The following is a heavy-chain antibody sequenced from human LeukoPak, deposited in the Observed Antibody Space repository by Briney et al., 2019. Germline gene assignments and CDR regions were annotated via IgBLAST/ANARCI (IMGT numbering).Heavy chain of an antibody. D-gene: IGHD6-6*01. CDR1: GFTFSSYG. V-gene: IGHV3-33*01. J-gene: IGHJ4*02. CDR2: IWYDGSNK. CDR3: ARSIAARPPHDY. Sequence: GGSLRLSCAASGFTFSSYGMHWVRQAPGKGLEWVAVIWYDGSNKYYADSVKGRFTISRDNSKNTLYLQMNSLRAEDTAVYYCARSIAARPPHDYWGQGTLVTVSS.